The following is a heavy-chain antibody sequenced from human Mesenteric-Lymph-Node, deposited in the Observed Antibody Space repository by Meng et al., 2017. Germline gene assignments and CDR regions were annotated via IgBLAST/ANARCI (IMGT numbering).Heavy chain of an antibody. D-gene: IGHD4-17*01. Sequence: SETLSLTCTVSGGSISSSSYYWGWIRQPPGKGLEWIGSIYYSGSTYYNPSLNSRVTISVDTSKNQFSLKLSSVTAADTAVYYCAREGRGPTGMTTVTTIRLLFDYWGQGTLVTVSS. CDR3: AREGRGPTGMTTVTTIRLLFDY. CDR2: IYYSGST. V-gene: IGHV4-39*07. J-gene: IGHJ4*02. CDR1: GGSISSSSYY.